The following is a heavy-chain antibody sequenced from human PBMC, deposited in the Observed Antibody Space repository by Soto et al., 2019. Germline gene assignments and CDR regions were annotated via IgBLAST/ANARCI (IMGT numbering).Heavy chain of an antibody. V-gene: IGHV4-34*01. CDR1: GGSFRSHS. D-gene: IGHD3-22*01. CDR3: STRAYDTNGYYRFDP. J-gene: IGHJ5*01. CDR2: INHSGRV. Sequence: PSETLSLTCAVYGGSFRSHSWTWIRQSPGKGLEWIGDINHSGRVNYSPSLKSRVTISLDTSKNQFSLTLSAVTAADTAMYYCSTRAYDTNGYYRFDPWGQGTLVTVSS.